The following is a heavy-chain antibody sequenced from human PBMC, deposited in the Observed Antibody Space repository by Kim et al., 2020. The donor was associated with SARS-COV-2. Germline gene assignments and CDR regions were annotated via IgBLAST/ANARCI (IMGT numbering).Heavy chain of an antibody. Sequence: GGSLRLSCAASGFTFSYYSMNWVRQAPGKGLEWVSYISSSSSPFSYADSATGRFTFSIANADNSMYLQMNSLRDEDAAVDYCESEGQWLSLDCYG. V-gene: IGHV3-48*02. J-gene: IGHJ6*01. D-gene: IGHD6-19*01. CDR3: ESEGQWLSLDCYG. CDR2: ISSSSSPF. CDR1: GFTFSYYS.